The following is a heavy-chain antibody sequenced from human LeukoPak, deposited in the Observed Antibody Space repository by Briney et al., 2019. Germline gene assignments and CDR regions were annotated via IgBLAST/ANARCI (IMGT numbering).Heavy chain of an antibody. Sequence: GGSLRLSCAASGFTFTSYAMSWVGQAPGKGLEWVSAIRGSGGSTYYADSVKGRFTISTDNSKNTLYLQMNRLGAEDTALYYCGSPRWDSSGRDYWGQGTLVTVSS. V-gene: IGHV3-23*01. CDR2: IRGSGGST. J-gene: IGHJ4*02. CDR3: GSPRWDSSGRDY. D-gene: IGHD6-19*01. CDR1: GFTFTSYA.